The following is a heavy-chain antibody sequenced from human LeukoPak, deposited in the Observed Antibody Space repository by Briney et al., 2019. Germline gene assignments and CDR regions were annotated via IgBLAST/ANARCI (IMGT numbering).Heavy chain of an antibody. CDR3: AKDRADYYGSGSYPRINWFDP. J-gene: IGHJ5*02. V-gene: IGHV3-48*03. Sequence: GGSLRLSCAASGFTFSSYEMNWVRQAPGKGLEWVSYISSSGSTIYYADSVKGRFTISRDNAKNSLYLQMNSLRAEDTAVYYCAKDRADYYGSGSYPRINWFDPWGQGTLVTVSS. CDR1: GFTFSSYE. D-gene: IGHD3-10*01. CDR2: ISSSGSTI.